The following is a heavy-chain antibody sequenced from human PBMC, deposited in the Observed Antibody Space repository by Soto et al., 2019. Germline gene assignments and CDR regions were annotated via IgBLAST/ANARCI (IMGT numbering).Heavy chain of an antibody. D-gene: IGHD4-17*01. V-gene: IGHV3-66*01. J-gene: IGHJ6*03. Sequence: GGSLRLSCAASGFTVSSNYMSWVRQAPGKGLEWVSVIYSGGSTYYADSVRGRFTISRDNSKNTLYLQMNSLRAEDSAVYYCAREGGGHGDYYYYYYMDVWGKGTTVTVSS. CDR3: AREGGGHGDYYYYYYMDV. CDR2: IYSGGST. CDR1: GFTVSSNY.